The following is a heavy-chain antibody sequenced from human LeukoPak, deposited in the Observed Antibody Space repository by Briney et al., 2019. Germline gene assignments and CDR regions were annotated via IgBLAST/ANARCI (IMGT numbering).Heavy chain of an antibody. CDR1: GYTFTGYY. J-gene: IGHJ4*02. D-gene: IGHD3-9*01. CDR3: ARDIDYDILTGLFDY. CDR2: INPNSGGT. Sequence: GASVKVSCKASGYTFTGYYMHWVRQAPGQGLEWMGWINPNSGGTNYAQKFQGRVTMTRDTSISTAYMELSRLRSDDTAVYYCARDIDYDILTGLFDYWGQGTLVTVSS. V-gene: IGHV1-2*02.